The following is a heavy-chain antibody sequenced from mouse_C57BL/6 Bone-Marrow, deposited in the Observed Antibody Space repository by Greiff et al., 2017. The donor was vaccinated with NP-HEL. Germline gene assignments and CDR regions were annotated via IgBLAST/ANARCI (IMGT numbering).Heavy chain of an antibody. CDR1: GYNFTNYW. J-gene: IGHJ2*01. CDR3: ARYYYGSGYFDY. Sequence: QVQLQQPGAELVKPGASVKLSCKASGYNFTNYWMHWVKQRPGRGLEWIGRIDPNSGGTKYNEKFKSKATLTVDKTSITAYLQLSSLTSEDSAVYYFARYYYGSGYFDYWGQGTTLTVSS. V-gene: IGHV1-72*01. D-gene: IGHD1-1*01. CDR2: IDPNSGGT.